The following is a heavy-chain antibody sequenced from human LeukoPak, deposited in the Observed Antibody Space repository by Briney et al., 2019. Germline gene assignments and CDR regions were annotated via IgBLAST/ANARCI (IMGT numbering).Heavy chain of an antibody. D-gene: IGHD5-24*01. CDR3: AKDGRWLGHHFDY. Sequence: PGGSLRLSCAASGFTFSNYGMHWVRQAPGKGLEWLTFIRYDGNIQYYADSVKGRFTISRDNSKKTLYLQMNSLRAEDTAVYYCAKDGRWLGHHFDYWGQGALVTVSS. CDR1: GFTFSNYG. CDR2: IRYDGNIQ. J-gene: IGHJ4*02. V-gene: IGHV3-30*02.